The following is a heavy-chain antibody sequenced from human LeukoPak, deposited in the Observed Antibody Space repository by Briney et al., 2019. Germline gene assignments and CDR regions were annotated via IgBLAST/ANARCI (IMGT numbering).Heavy chain of an antibody. Sequence: SENLSLSCTVSGGSMSSYYWSRIRQPPGEGLEWIGHIYYSGSTNYSPALKSRVTISVDTSKNQCSLKLSSVTAADTAVYYCASWGSSACDYWGEGTLVTVSS. V-gene: IGHV4-59*01. CDR3: ASWGSSACDY. CDR2: IYYSGST. D-gene: IGHD6-6*01. J-gene: IGHJ4*02. CDR1: GGSMSSYY.